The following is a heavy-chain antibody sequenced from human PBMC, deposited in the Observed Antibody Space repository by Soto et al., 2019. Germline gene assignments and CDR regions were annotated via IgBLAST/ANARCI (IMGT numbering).Heavy chain of an antibody. CDR2: INWNGGST. V-gene: IGHV3-20*04. J-gene: IGHJ4*02. CDR1: GFTFDDYA. CDR3: AKSQSPMVRGVIEAFDF. D-gene: IGHD3-10*01. Sequence: EVQLVESGGGVARPGGSLRLCCVASGFTFDDYAMSWVRQVPGKGLEWVSGINWNGGSTHYADSVKGRCTISRDNAKNSLYLQMNSLRDEDTAFYYCAKSQSPMVRGVIEAFDFWGQGTLVTVSS.